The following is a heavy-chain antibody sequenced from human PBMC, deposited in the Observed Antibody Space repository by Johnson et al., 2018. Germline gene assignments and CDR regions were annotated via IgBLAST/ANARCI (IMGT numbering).Heavy chain of an antibody. J-gene: IGHJ4*02. D-gene: IGHD6-19*01. CDR3: TSNKQF. CDR2: IWYDGSNK. Sequence: QVRLVESGGGVVQPGRSLGLSCAASGFTFSSYAMHWVRQAPGTGLEWVAVIWYDGSNKYYADSVKGRFTISRDNSKNTLYLQMNSLKTEDTAVYYCTSNKQFRGQGTLVTVSS. CDR1: GFTFSSYA. V-gene: IGHV3-33*08.